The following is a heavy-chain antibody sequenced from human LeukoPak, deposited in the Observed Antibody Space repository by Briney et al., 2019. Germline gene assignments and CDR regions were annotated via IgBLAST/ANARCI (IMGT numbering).Heavy chain of an antibody. CDR2: ICYSRST. Sequence: SETLSLTCTVSGFSISSSSYYWGCIRQPPGKGLEWIGSICYSRSTYYNPSSKSLVTISVDTSKNQFYLKRSSVTAADTAVYYCARYSNGVVPAAAYFDYWGQGTLVTVSS. D-gene: IGHD2-2*01. CDR3: ARYSNGVVPAAAYFDY. CDR1: GFSISSSSYY. J-gene: IGHJ4*02. V-gene: IGHV4-39*07.